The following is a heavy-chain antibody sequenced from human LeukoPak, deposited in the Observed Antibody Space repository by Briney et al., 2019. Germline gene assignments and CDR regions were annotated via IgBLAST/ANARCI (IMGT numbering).Heavy chain of an antibody. J-gene: IGHJ4*02. V-gene: IGHV4-30-2*01. Sequence: PSETLSLTCTVSGGSISSGGYYWSWIRQPPGKGLEWIGYIYHSGSTYYNTSLKSRVTISVDRSKNQFSLKLSSVTAADTAVYYCARGGRWLISDAFNIWGQGTLVTVSS. CDR1: GGSISSGGYY. D-gene: IGHD3-22*01. CDR3: ARGGRWLISDAFNI. CDR2: IYHSGST.